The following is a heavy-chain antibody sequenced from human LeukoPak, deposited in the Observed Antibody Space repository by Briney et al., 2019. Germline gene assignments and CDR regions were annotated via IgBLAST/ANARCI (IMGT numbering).Heavy chain of an antibody. J-gene: IGHJ6*01. CDR3: SELGITMTGGV. CDR1: LFTFSRYE. V-gene: IGHV3-48*03. CDR2: ISSSVSKI. D-gene: IGHD3-10*02. Sequence: SLRLSCAASLFTFSRYELKWVHLAPGAGLEWASYISSSVSKIYYADSVKRRFTISRDSAKNSLYLLMNSLICEGRAVGCFSELGITMTGGVWGKGTTVTISS.